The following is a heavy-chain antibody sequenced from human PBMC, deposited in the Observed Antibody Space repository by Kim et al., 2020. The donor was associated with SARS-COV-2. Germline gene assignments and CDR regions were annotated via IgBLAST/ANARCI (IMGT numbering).Heavy chain of an antibody. D-gene: IGHD4-17*01. V-gene: IGHV3-15*01. J-gene: IGHJ4*02. CDR1: GFTFSNAW. CDR2: ITSKTDGGTT. CDR3: TTVDYGDYIRHYYFDY. Sequence: GGSLRLSCAASGFTFSNAWMSWVRQAPGKGLEWVGRITSKTDGGTTDYAAPVKGRFTISRADSKNTLYLQMNSLKTEDTAEYYCTTVDYGDYIRHYYFDYWGQGTLVTVSS.